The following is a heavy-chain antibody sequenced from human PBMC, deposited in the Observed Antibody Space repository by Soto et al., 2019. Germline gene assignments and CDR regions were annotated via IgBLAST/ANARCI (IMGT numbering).Heavy chain of an antibody. V-gene: IGHV1-2*02. CDR2: LNSNSGGT. CDR1: GNTLTGYF. CDR3: APLRVSLNVPYGIHV. J-gene: IGHJ6*02. D-gene: IGHD3-10*02. Sequence: GASVKVYWKESGNTLTGYFLHWVRQARGQGLEWLGWLNSNSGGTKIAQKFQGRLAMTRDTSITTAYMDLIRLTSDYTAFYYFAPLRVSLNVPYGIHVLGHRPTFPVSS.